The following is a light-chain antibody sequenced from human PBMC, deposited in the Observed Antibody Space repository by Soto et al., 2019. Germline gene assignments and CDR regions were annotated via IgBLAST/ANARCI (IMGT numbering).Light chain of an antibody. CDR2: GAS. V-gene: IGKV3-20*01. CDR1: QRVSSSY. Sequence: EIVLTQSPGPPFLSSGEKATLSRRASQRVSSSYLAWYQQKPGQAPRLLIYGASSRATGIPDRFSGSGSGTDFTLTISRLEPEDFAVYYCQQYGSSPRTFGQGTKVDIK. CDR3: QQYGSSPRT. J-gene: IGKJ1*01.